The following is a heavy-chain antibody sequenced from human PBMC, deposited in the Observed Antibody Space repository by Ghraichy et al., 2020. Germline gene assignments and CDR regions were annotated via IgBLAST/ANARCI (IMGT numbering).Heavy chain of an antibody. CDR2: TYYRSKWYN. D-gene: IGHD6-19*01. CDR1: GDSVSSNSAA. Sequence: SQTLSLTCAISGDSVSSNSAAWNWIRQSPSRGLEWLGRTYYRSKWYNDYAVSVKSRITINPDTSKNQFSLQLNSVTPEDTAVYYCARTRGVAGTNYYYYYGMDVWGQGTTVTVSS. J-gene: IGHJ6*02. CDR3: ARTRGVAGTNYYYYYGMDV. V-gene: IGHV6-1*01.